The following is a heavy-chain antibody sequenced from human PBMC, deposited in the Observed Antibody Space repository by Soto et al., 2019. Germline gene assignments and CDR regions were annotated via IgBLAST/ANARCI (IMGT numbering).Heavy chain of an antibody. CDR3: TRDPFGHNDRSGTYYGAFDI. CDR1: EFPFSLSW. Sequence: GGSLRLSCRASEFPFSLSWFTWLRQAPGKGLEWVGNINEDGSETFYGGSVEGRFTNSRDNAENSVYLQMNSLRVEDTAVYYCTRDPFGHNDRSGTYYGAFDIWGQGTLVTVSS. V-gene: IGHV3-7*03. CDR2: INEDGSET. J-gene: IGHJ3*02. D-gene: IGHD3-22*01.